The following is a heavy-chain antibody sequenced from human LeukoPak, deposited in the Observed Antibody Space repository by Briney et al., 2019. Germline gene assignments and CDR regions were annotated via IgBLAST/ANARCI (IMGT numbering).Heavy chain of an antibody. V-gene: IGHV1-8*01. CDR1: GYTFTSYD. CDR2: MNPNSGNT. J-gene: IGHJ5*02. D-gene: IGHD6-19*01. CDR3: ARGYSSGWYGWFDP. Sequence: ASVKVSCKASGYTFTSYDINWVRQATGQGLEWMGWMNPNSGNTGYAQKFQGRVTMTRNTSITTAYMELSSLRSEDTAVYYCARGYSSGWYGWFDPWGQGTLATVSS.